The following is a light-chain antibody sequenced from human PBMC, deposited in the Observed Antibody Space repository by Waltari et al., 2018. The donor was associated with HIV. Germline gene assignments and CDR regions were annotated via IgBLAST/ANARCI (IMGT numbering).Light chain of an antibody. Sequence: QSALTQPRSVSGSPGQSVTISCTGTSSDVGGYNYVSWYQQHPGKAPKLMMYDVSKRPSRVPDRFSGSKSGNTASLTISGLQAEDEADYYCCSYAGSSYVFGTGTKVTVL. V-gene: IGLV2-11*01. CDR2: DVS. CDR3: CSYAGSSYV. CDR1: SSDVGGYNY. J-gene: IGLJ1*01.